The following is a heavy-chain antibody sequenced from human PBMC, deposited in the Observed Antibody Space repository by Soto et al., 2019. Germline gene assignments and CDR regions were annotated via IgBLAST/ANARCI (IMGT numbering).Heavy chain of an antibody. J-gene: IGHJ6*02. Sequence: ASVKVSCKASGYTFTSYYMHWVRQAPGQGLEWMGIINPSGGSTSYAQKFQGRVTMTRGTSTSTVYMELSSLRSEDTAVYYCARDPGGPGSSSSHTGGYYYYGMDVWGQGTTVTVSS. V-gene: IGHV1-46*01. D-gene: IGHD6-13*01. CDR1: GYTFTSYY. CDR3: ARDPGGPGSSSSHTGGYYYYGMDV. CDR2: INPSGGST.